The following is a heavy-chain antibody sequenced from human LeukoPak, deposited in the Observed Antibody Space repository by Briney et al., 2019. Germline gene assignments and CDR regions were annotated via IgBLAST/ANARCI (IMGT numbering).Heavy chain of an antibody. CDR2: ISGDGSGT. Sequence: GGSLRLSCAASGFTFSPYWMHWRRQAPGKGLVWVSRISGDGSGTTYADSVKGRFTISRDNAKNTLYLQMNSLRAEDTAVYYCARSSPTLIGGTWFDPWGQGTLVTVSS. V-gene: IGHV3-74*01. D-gene: IGHD3-16*01. CDR1: GFTFSPYW. CDR3: ARSSPTLIGGTWFDP. J-gene: IGHJ5*02.